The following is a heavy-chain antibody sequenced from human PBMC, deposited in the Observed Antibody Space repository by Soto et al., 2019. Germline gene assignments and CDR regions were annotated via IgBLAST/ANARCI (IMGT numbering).Heavy chain of an antibody. D-gene: IGHD2-2*01. CDR1: GFTFSSYG. J-gene: IGHJ6*02. V-gene: IGHV3-33*01. CDR2: IWYDGSNK. Sequence: GGSLRLSCAASGFTFSSYGMHWVRQAPGKGLEWVAVIWYDGSNKYYADSVKGRFTISRDNSKNTLYLQMNSLRAEDTAVYYCAREGYCSSTSCYSVPVDYYYYGMDVWGQETTVTVSS. CDR3: AREGYCSSTSCYSVPVDYYYYGMDV.